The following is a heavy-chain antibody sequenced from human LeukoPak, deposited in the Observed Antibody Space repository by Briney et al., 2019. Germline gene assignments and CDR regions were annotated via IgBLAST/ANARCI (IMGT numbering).Heavy chain of an antibody. D-gene: IGHD7-27*01. Sequence: PGGSLRLSCEASGFTFSSYSMNWVRQAPGKGLEWISYISTSTTTIYYANSVKGRFTISRDNAKNSLYLQMNSLRTEDTAVYYCVRDGSSWGNFDYWGQGTLVSVSS. CDR2: ISTSTTTI. CDR1: GFTFSSYS. V-gene: IGHV3-48*01. J-gene: IGHJ4*02. CDR3: VRDGSSWGNFDY.